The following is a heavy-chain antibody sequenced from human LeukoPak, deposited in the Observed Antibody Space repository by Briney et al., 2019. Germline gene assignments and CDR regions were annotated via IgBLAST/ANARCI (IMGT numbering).Heavy chain of an antibody. Sequence: SETLSLTCIVSGASISDYYWSWIRQPAGKGLEWIGRIDTSGSTNYKPSLKSRLTMSVDTSKRQFSLRLTSVTAADTAVYYCARGSGSSWYGGGLYFDYWGQGTLVTVSS. CDR1: GASISDYY. V-gene: IGHV4-4*07. CDR2: IDTSGST. CDR3: ARGSGSSWYGGGLYFDY. J-gene: IGHJ4*02. D-gene: IGHD6-13*01.